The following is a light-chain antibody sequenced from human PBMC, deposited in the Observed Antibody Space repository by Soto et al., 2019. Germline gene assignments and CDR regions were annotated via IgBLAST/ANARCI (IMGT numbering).Light chain of an antibody. CDR1: NSNIGTNH. V-gene: IGLV1-51*01. J-gene: IGLJ1*01. Sequence: QSVLTQPPSVSAAPGQKVTISCSGSNSNIGTNHVSWYQQLPGTAPKLLIYDNNNRPSGIPDRFSGSRSSTSATLDITGLQTGDEAEYYCGTWDSSLSVGYVFGTGTKLTVL. CDR2: DNN. CDR3: GTWDSSLSVGYV.